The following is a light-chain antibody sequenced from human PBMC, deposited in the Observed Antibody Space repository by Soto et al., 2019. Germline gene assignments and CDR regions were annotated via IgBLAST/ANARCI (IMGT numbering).Light chain of an antibody. Sequence: DIVMTQSPDSLAVSLGERATIDCKSSQSLLYGGNDRNYLAWYQHKPGQSPKVIMYCASTREAGVPDRFSGSGSGTHFTLTISSLQAEDVAVYYCQQYYTTPQTFGQGTKLEIK. V-gene: IGKV4-1*01. CDR1: QSLLYGGNDRNY. CDR3: QQYYTTPQT. J-gene: IGKJ2*01. CDR2: CAS.